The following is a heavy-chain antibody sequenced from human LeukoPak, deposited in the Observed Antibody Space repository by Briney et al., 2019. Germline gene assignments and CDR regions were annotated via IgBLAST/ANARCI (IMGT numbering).Heavy chain of an antibody. V-gene: IGHV4-59*01. J-gene: IGHJ4*02. D-gene: IGHD5-24*01. Sequence: SETLSLTCSVFGGSFNEYYWNWVRQPPGKGLQWIGCIYHNGNSNYNPSLKGRLTISVDTAKNQFSLKLTSVTAADTAVYYCARDGGLQSHFDYWGQGALVTVSS. CDR1: GGSFNEYY. CDR3: ARDGGLQSHFDY. CDR2: IYHNGNS.